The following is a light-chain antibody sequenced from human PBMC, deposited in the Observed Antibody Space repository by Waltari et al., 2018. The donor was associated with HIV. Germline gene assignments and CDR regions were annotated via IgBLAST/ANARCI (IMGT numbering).Light chain of an antibody. Sequence: EIVITQSPATLSVSPGERATLSCRASQSVSSNLAWYQQKPGQAPRLLIYGASTRATGIPARFSGSGSGTEFTLTISSLQSEDFAVYYCQHWETFGQGTKVEIK. CDR2: GAS. CDR1: QSVSSN. V-gene: IGKV3-15*01. CDR3: QHWET. J-gene: IGKJ1*01.